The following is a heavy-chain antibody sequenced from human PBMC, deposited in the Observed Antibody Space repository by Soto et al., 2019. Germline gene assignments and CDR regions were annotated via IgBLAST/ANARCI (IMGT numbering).Heavy chain of an antibody. CDR2: ISGSGGAT. CDR3: ARDGSRAAAVYDMDV. V-gene: IGHV3-23*01. CDR1: GFTFSGYG. Sequence: EVQLLESGGGLVQPGGSLRLSCAASGFTFSGYGMNWVRQAPGKGLEWVSAISGSGGATYYADSVKGRFTISRDNSKNSRYLQMNRRRAEDTAVYYCARDGSRAAAVYDMDVWGQGSTVTVSS. D-gene: IGHD6-13*01. J-gene: IGHJ6*02.